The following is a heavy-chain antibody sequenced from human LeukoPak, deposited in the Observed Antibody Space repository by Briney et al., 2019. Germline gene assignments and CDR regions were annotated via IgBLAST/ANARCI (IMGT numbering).Heavy chain of an antibody. Sequence: WASVKVSCKAFGYTFTSNYMDWMRQAPGQGLEWMGWINPNSGGTNYAQKFQGRVTMTRDTSISTAYMELSRLRSDDTAVYYCARLEEALHDYYDSSGYSKPPPPGDYWGQGTLVTVSS. V-gene: IGHV1-2*02. CDR1: GYTFTSNY. CDR2: INPNSGGT. CDR3: ARLEEALHDYYDSSGYSKPPPPGDY. D-gene: IGHD3-22*01. J-gene: IGHJ4*02.